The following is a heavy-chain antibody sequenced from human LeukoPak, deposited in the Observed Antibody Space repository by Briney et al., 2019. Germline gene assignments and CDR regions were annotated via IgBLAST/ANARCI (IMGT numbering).Heavy chain of an antibody. CDR2: ISGSGGST. V-gene: IGHV3-23*01. CDR1: GFTFSSYG. Sequence: GTLRLSCAASGFTFSSYGMSWVRQAPGKGLEWVSAISGSGGSTYYADSVKGRFTISRDNSKNTLYLQMNSLRAEDTAVYYCAKDLWDIVVVPAAIISSFDYWGQGTLVTVSS. CDR3: AKDLWDIVVVPAAIISSFDY. D-gene: IGHD2-2*02. J-gene: IGHJ4*02.